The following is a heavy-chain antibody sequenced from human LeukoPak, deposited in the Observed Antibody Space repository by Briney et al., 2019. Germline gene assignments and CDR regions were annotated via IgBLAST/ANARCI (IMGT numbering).Heavy chain of an antibody. Sequence: GWSLTLSCAASGFNYGSYSMTWVRQPPGKGVEGVSVISGDSATTFYADSVKGRLTISRDNAKNTVFLQMSSLRAEDTALYYCARKSASGNYPLDYWGQGTLVTVSS. V-gene: IGHV3-23*01. CDR1: GFNYGSYS. CDR2: ISGDSATT. D-gene: IGHD3-10*01. J-gene: IGHJ4*02. CDR3: ARKSASGNYPLDY.